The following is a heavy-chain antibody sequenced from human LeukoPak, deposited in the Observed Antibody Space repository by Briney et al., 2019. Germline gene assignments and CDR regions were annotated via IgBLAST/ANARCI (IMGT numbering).Heavy chain of an antibody. CDR3: TRDLSYGFDY. CDR1: GFSFSRYW. CDR2: INSDGTST. J-gene: IGHJ4*02. V-gene: IGHV3-74*01. D-gene: IGHD3-16*01. Sequence: GGSLRLSCAASGFSFSRYWMHWVRQAPGKGLLWVSRINSDGTSTTYADSMKGRFTISRDNAKNTLYLQMNSLRAEDTAVYYCTRDLSYGFDYWGQGTLVTVSS.